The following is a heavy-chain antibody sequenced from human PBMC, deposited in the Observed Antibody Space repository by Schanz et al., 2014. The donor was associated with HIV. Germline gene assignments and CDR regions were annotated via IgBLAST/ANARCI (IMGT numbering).Heavy chain of an antibody. CDR1: GFIFSTYA. Sequence: QVQLVESGGGVVQPGRSLKLSCAASGFIFSTYAMHWVRQAPGEGLEWVAIVSYDGSNEYYADSVKGRFTISRDNSKNTLYLQMSSLRAEDTAVYYCSRVGGWGAFDFWGQGTMLTVSS. J-gene: IGHJ3*01. V-gene: IGHV3-30*14. CDR2: VSYDGSNE. CDR3: SRVGGWGAFDF. D-gene: IGHD3-10*01.